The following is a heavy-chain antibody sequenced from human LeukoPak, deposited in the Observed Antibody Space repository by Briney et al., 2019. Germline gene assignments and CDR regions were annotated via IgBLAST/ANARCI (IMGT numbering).Heavy chain of an antibody. D-gene: IGHD2-2*01. Sequence: PSETLSLTCTVSGGPISSYYWSWIRQPPGKGLEWIGYIYYSGSTNYNPSLKSRVTISVDTSKNQFSLKLSSVTAADTAVYYCARHVPVAQFDYWGQGTLVTVSS. CDR3: ARHVPVAQFDY. J-gene: IGHJ4*02. CDR1: GGPISSYY. CDR2: IYYSGST. V-gene: IGHV4-59*08.